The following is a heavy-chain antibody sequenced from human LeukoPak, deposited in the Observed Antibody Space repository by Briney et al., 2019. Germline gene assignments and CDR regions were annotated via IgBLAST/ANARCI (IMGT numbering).Heavy chain of an antibody. CDR3: AKDRCSNGIGCLYYYMDV. Sequence: GGSLRLSCAASGFTFSSYGMHWVRQAPGKGLEWVAVISYDGSNKYYADSVKSRFTISRDNSKNTLYLQMNSLRAEDTAVYYCAKDRCSNGIGCLYYYMDVWGKGTMVTISS. J-gene: IGHJ6*03. D-gene: IGHD2-8*01. CDR1: GFTFSSYG. CDR2: ISYDGSNK. V-gene: IGHV3-30*18.